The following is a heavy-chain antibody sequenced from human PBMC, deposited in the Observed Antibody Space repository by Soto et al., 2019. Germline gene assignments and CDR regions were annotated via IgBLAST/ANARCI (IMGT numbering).Heavy chain of an antibody. J-gene: IGHJ6*03. Sequence: SVKVSCKASGGTFSSYTISWVRQAPGQGLEWMGRIIPILGIANYAQKFQGRVTITADKSTSTAYMELSSLRSEDTAVYYCARAGPSSSSYYYYYMDVWGKGTTVTVSS. V-gene: IGHV1-69*02. CDR2: IIPILGIA. CDR1: GGTFSSYT. CDR3: ARAGPSSSSYYYYYMDV. D-gene: IGHD6-6*01.